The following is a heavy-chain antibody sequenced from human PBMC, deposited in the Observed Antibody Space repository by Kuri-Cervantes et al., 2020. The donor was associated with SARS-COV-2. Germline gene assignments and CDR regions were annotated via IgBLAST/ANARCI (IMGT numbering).Heavy chain of an antibody. CDR3: AKDRDYYGSGLAGFFGN. Sequence: GESLKIYCAASGFTFSSFALSWVRQAPGKGLEWVSSISGSGATTFFADSVKGRFTISRDNSKNTLYLQMNSLRVEDTAVYFCAKDRDYYGSGLAGFFGNWGQGTLVTVSS. J-gene: IGHJ4*02. V-gene: IGHV3-23*01. D-gene: IGHD3-10*01. CDR2: ISGSGATT. CDR1: GFTFSSFA.